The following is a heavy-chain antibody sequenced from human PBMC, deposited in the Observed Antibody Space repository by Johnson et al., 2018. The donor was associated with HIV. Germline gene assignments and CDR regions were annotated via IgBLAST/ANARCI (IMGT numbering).Heavy chain of an antibody. CDR3: ARDGVGYSSLKDAFDI. CDR1: GFTFSRYA. Sequence: QVQLVESGGGAVQPGKSLRLSCAASGFTFSRYAMHWVRQAPGKGLEWVAVISYDGSNKYYADSVKGRFTISRDNSKNTLYLQMNSLRAEDTAVYYCARDGVGYSSLKDAFDIWGQGTMVTVSS. D-gene: IGHD6-6*01. V-gene: IGHV3-30-3*01. J-gene: IGHJ3*02. CDR2: ISYDGSNK.